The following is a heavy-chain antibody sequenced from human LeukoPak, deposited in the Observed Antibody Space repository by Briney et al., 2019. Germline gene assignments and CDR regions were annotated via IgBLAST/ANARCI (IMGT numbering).Heavy chain of an antibody. CDR2: IYPGDSET. J-gene: IGHJ3*02. D-gene: IGHD2-15*01. CDR1: GYSFTSYW. V-gene: IGHV5-51*01. CDR3: ARRGYCSGGNCVGAFDI. Sequence: GESLKFSCKGSGYSFTSYWIAWVRRMPGNGLKWLGIIYPGDSETRYSTSFQAQVTIPADKSITIAYLQWSSLEASDTAMYYCARRGYCSGGNCVGAFDIWGQGTMVTVSS.